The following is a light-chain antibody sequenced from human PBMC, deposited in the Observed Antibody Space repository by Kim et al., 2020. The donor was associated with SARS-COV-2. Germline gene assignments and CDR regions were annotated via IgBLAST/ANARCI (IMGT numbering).Light chain of an antibody. Sequence: ATINCKSSQSVVSSSNNKNYVAWYQQRPGLPPKLLIHWASTRESGVPDRFSGSGSGTDFTLTISSLQAEDVAVYYCQQHYSAPLTFGGGTKVDIK. J-gene: IGKJ4*01. V-gene: IGKV4-1*01. CDR1: QSVVSSSNNKNY. CDR2: WAS. CDR3: QQHYSAPLT.